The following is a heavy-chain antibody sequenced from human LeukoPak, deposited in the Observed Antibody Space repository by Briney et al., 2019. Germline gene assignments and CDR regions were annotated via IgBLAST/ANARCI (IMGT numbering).Heavy chain of an antibody. CDR2: ISWNSGSI. D-gene: IGHD3-10*01. V-gene: IGHV3-9*01. J-gene: IGHJ4*02. Sequence: PGGSLRLSCAASGFTFDDYAMHWVRQAPGKGLEWVSGISWNSGSIGYADSVKGRFTISRDNAKNSLYLQMNSLRAEDTAVYYCARDSVLLWFGDLPYYFDIWGQGTLVTVSS. CDR1: GFTFDDYA. CDR3: ARDSVLLWFGDLPYYFDI.